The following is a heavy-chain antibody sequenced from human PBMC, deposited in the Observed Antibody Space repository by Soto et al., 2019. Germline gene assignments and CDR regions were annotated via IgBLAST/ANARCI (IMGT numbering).Heavy chain of an antibody. V-gene: IGHV1-3*01. Sequence: ASVKVSCKASGYTFTTYAIHWVRQAPGQRLEWMAWINAGKGNTKYSQNFQGRVTVTRDTSASTAYMELNSLRSEDTAVHYCARAGGDCSTTTCYVIDYWGQGSLVTVSS. D-gene: IGHD2-2*01. CDR2: INAGKGNT. CDR3: ARAGGDCSTTTCYVIDY. J-gene: IGHJ4*02. CDR1: GYTFTTYA.